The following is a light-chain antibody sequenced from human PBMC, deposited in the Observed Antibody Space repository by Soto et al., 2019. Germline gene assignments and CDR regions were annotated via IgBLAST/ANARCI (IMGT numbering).Light chain of an antibody. CDR1: SGHSSYA. Sequence: QLVLTQSPSASASLVASVKLTCTLSSGHSSYAIAWHQQQPEKGPRYLMKLNSDGSHSKGDGIPDRFSGSSSGAERYLTISSLQSEDEADYYCQTWGTDIVVFGGGTKLTVL. CDR2: LNSDGSH. CDR3: QTWGTDIVV. V-gene: IGLV4-69*01. J-gene: IGLJ2*01.